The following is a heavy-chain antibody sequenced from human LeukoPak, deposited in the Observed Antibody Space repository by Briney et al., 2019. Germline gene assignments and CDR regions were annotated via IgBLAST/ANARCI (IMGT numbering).Heavy chain of an antibody. Sequence: SETLSLTCTVSGGSISNYYWSWIRQPPGKGLEWIGFIYYSGNTIYNPSLKSRVTLSIDTPNNQFSLKLSSVTAADTAVYYCARQSLGPSRSGRSNNWFDPWGQGTLVTVSS. J-gene: IGHJ5*02. V-gene: IGHV4-59*08. CDR1: GGSISNYY. CDR3: ARQSLGPSRSGRSNNWFDP. D-gene: IGHD3-10*01. CDR2: IYYSGNT.